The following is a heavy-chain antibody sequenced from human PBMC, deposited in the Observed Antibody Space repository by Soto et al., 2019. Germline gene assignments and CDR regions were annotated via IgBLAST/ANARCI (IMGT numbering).Heavy chain of an antibody. CDR2: ISSSSSTI. CDR3: ARTSYSLAKHFDY. CDR1: GFTFSSYS. D-gene: IGHD2-21*01. Sequence: VQLVESGGGLVQPGGSLRLSCAASGFTFSSYSMNWVRQAPGKGLEWVSYISSSSSTIYYADSVKGRFTISRDNAKNSLYLQMNSLRAEDTAVYYCARTSYSLAKHFDYWGQGTLVTVSS. V-gene: IGHV3-48*01. J-gene: IGHJ4*02.